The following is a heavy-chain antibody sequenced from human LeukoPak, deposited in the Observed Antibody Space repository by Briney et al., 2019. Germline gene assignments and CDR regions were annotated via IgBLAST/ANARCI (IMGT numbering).Heavy chain of an antibody. J-gene: IGHJ4*02. D-gene: IGHD2-2*01. V-gene: IGHV4-59*12. CDR1: GGSISSYY. CDR2: IYYSGST. CDR3: AADCSSTSCRFDY. Sequence: NPSETLSLTCTVSGGSISSYYWSWIRQPPGKGLEWIGYIYYSGSTNYNPSLKSRVTISVDTSKNQFSLKLSSVTAADTAVYYCAADCSSTSCRFDYWGQGTLVTVSS.